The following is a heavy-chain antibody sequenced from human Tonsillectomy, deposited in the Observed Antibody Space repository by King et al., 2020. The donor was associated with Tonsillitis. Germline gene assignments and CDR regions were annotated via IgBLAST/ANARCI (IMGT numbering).Heavy chain of an antibody. J-gene: IGHJ4*02. V-gene: IGHV5-51*01. CDR2: IYPGESDT. CDR3: ARGAAAGPRLTPKKDFDY. CDR1: GYSFTSYW. D-gene: IGHD6-13*01. Sequence: VQLVQSGAEVKKPGESLKISCKGSGYSFTSYWIGWVRQMPGKGLEWMGIIYPGESDTRYSPSFQGQVTISADKSISTAYLQWSSLKASDTAMYYCARGAAAGPRLTPKKDFDYWGQGTLVTVSS.